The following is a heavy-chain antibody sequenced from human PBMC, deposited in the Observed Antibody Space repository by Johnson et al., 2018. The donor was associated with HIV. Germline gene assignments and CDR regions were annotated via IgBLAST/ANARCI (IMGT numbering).Heavy chain of an antibody. V-gene: IGHV3-30*18. D-gene: IGHD1-14*01. CDR3: AKTNL. CDR2: ISYDGSNK. J-gene: IGHJ3*01. CDR1: GFTVNGNY. Sequence: QVKLVESGGGLVQPGGSLRLSCAASGFTVNGNYMNWVRKAPGKGLEWVAVISYDGSNKYYADSVKGRFTISRDNSKNTLYLQMNSLRAEDTAVYYCAKTNLWGQGTMVTVSS.